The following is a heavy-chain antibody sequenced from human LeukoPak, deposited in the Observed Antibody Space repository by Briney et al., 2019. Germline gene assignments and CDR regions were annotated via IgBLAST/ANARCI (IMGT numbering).Heavy chain of an antibody. CDR1: GGSISSHY. J-gene: IGHJ6*03. V-gene: IGHV4-59*11. Sequence: SETLSLTCTVSGGSISSHYWSWIRQPPGKGLEWIGYIYYSGSTNYNPSLKSRVTISVDTSKNQFSLKLSSVTAADTAVYYCARTVLLWFRELSQYYMDVWGKGTTVTVSS. CDR3: ARTVLLWFRELSQYYMDV. CDR2: IYYSGST. D-gene: IGHD3-10*01.